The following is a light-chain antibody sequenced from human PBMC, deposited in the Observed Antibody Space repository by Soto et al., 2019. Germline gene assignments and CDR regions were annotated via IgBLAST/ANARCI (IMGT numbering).Light chain of an antibody. V-gene: IGKV3-20*01. J-gene: IGKJ5*01. CDR3: QQYASSPPIT. Sequence: EIVLTQSPGTLSLSPGERATLSCRASQSVSSSYLAWYQQKPGQAPRLLIYGASSRATGIPDRFSGSGSGTHFTLPISRLEPEDFAVYYCQQYASSPPITFGQGTRLEIK. CDR1: QSVSSSY. CDR2: GAS.